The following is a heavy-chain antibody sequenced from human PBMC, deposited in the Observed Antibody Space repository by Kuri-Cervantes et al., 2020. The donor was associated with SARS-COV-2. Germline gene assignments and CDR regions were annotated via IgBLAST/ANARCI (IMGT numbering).Heavy chain of an antibody. Sequence: GGSLRLSCAASGFTFNTYSTDWVRQAPGKGLEWLAYISKGSDTIYYADSVRGRFTISRDNAKNSLFLQMNSLRADDTAVYYCARGSSLVPAGNFDYWGQGTLVTVSS. CDR2: ISKGSDTI. V-gene: IGHV3-48*01. CDR3: ARGSSLVPAGNFDY. D-gene: IGHD2-2*01. J-gene: IGHJ4*02. CDR1: GFTFNTYS.